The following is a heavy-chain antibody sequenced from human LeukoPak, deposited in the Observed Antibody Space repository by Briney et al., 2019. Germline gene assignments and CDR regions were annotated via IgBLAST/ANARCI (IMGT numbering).Heavy chain of an antibody. CDR1: GYTFTGYY. CDR3: ARGSFDYYDSSGYRY. CDR2: IIPIFGTA. V-gene: IGHV1-69*06. J-gene: IGHJ4*02. Sequence: SVKVSCKASGYTFTGYYMHWVRQAPGQGLEWMGGIIPIFGTANYAQKFQGRVTITADKSTSTAYMELSSLRSEDTAVYYCARGSFDYYDSSGYRYWGQGTLVTVSS. D-gene: IGHD3-22*01.